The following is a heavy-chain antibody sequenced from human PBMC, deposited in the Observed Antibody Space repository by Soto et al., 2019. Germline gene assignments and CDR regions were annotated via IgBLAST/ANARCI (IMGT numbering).Heavy chain of an antibody. Sequence: SETLSLTCTVSGGSISSYYWSWIRQPPGKGLEWIGYIYYSGSTNYNPSLKSRVTISVDTSKNQFSLKLSSVTAADTAVYYCARGVDTAMVPLYYYYGMDVWGQGTTVTVSS. CDR1: GGSISSYY. D-gene: IGHD5-18*01. V-gene: IGHV4-59*01. J-gene: IGHJ6*02. CDR3: ARGVDTAMVPLYYYYGMDV. CDR2: IYYSGST.